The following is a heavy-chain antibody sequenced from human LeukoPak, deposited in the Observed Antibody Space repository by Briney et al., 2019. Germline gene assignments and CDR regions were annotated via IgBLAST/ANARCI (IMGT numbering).Heavy chain of an antibody. J-gene: IGHJ4*02. CDR1: GFTFSTYA. CDR2: ITGSRGPV. V-gene: IGHV3-48*01. Sequence: GGSLRLSCAASGFTFSTYAMNWIRQAPGKGLEWISYITGSRGPVYYADSVKGRFTISRDNANNSLFLHMNSLRAEDTAVYYCARDLSVVTPEGFDSWGQGTLVTVSS. CDR3: ARDLSVVTPEGFDS. D-gene: IGHD4-23*01.